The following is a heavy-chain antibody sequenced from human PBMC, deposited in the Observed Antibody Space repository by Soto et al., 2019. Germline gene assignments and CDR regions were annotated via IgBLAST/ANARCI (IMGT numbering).Heavy chain of an antibody. J-gene: IGHJ4*02. V-gene: IGHV3-23*01. Sequence: GGSLRLSCAASGFTFISYAMSWVRQAPGKGLEWVSAISGSGGSTYYADSVKGRFTISRDNSKNTLYLQMNSLRAEDTAVYYCAKLPSRYNWNLADYWGQGTLVTVSS. CDR2: ISGSGGST. CDR1: GFTFISYA. CDR3: AKLPSRYNWNLADY. D-gene: IGHD1-7*01.